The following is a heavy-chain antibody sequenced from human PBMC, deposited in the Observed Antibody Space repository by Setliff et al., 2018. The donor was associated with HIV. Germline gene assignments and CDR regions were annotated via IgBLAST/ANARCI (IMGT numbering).Heavy chain of an antibody. CDR3: AQAQTSVSGSYYQYLQH. D-gene: IGHD3-10*01. CDR1: GFTFSSYA. CDR2: ITGSGDST. Sequence: GGSLRLSCAASGFTFSSYAMTWVRQAPGKGLEWVSSITGSGDSTYYANSVKGRFTISRDSSKNTLSLQMSSLRAEDTALYYCAQAQTSVSGSYYQYLQHWGQGTLVTVSS. J-gene: IGHJ1*01. V-gene: IGHV3-23*01.